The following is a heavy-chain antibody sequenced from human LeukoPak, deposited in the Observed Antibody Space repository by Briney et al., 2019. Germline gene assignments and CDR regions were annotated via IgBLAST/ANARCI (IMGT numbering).Heavy chain of an antibody. CDR2: ISAYNGNT. CDR1: GGTFSSYA. CDR3: ARVSYFNWYFDL. V-gene: IGHV1-18*01. Sequence: ASVKVSCKASGGTFSSYAISWVRQAPGQGLEWMGWISAYNGNTNYAQKLQSRVTMTTDTSTSTAYMELRSLRSDDTAVYYCARVSYFNWYFDLWGRGTLVTVSS. D-gene: IGHD1-26*01. J-gene: IGHJ2*01.